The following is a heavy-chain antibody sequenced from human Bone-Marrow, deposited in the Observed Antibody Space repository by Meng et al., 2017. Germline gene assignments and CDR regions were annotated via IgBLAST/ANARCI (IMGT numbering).Heavy chain of an antibody. J-gene: IGHJ6*02. CDR1: GFNFSNYA. D-gene: IGHD5-18*01. Sequence: GGSLRLSCAVSGFNFSNYAMIWVRRAPGKGLEWVSVISGRGERTFYADSVKGRFTTSRDNAKNSLYLQMNSLRAEDTAVYYCARAIRASGYSYGYYYYGMDVWGQGTTVTVSS. CDR3: ARAIRASGYSYGYYYYGMDV. CDR2: ISGRGERT. V-gene: IGHV3-23*01.